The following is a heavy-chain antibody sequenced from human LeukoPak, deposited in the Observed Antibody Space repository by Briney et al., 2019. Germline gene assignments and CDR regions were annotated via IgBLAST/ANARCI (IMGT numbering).Heavy chain of an antibody. CDR1: GFTFSSNW. J-gene: IGHJ2*01. V-gene: IGHV3-74*01. Sequence: GGSLRLSCAAAGFTFSSNWMHWVRQAPGKGLVWVSRIKGDGSDPSYADSVKGRFTISRDNAKNTLYLQMNSLRAEDTAVYYCASCSESLGSPYLDLWGRGTLVTVSS. CDR2: IKGDGSDP. CDR3: ASCSESLGSPYLDL. D-gene: IGHD3-10*01.